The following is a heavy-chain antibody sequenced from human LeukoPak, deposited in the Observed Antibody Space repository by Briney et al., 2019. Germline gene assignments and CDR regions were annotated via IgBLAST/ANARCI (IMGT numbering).Heavy chain of an antibody. CDR1: GFTFSSYS. V-gene: IGHV3-21*01. J-gene: IGHJ4*02. Sequence: GGSLRLSCAASGFTFSSYSMNWVLQAPGKGLEWVSSISSSSSYIYYADSVKGRFTISRDNAKNSLYLQMNSLRAEDTAVYYCARLMVRGVDYYFDYWGQGTLVTVSS. CDR3: ARLMVRGVDYYFDY. CDR2: ISSSSSYI. D-gene: IGHD3-10*01.